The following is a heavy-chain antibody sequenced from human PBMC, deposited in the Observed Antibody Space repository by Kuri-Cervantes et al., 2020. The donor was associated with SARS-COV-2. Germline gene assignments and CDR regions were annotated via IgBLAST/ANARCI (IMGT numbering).Heavy chain of an antibody. Sequence: GGSLRLSCAASGFTFSSYWMHWVRQAPGKGLVWVSRINSDGSSTSYPDSVKGRFTISRDNAKNTLYLQMNSLRAEDTAVYYCARDIVTVDYDFWSGYYGPSYFDYWGQGTLVTVSS. CDR2: INSDGSST. D-gene: IGHD3-3*01. CDR3: ARDIVTVDYDFWSGYYGPSYFDY. CDR1: GFTFSSYW. V-gene: IGHV3-74*01. J-gene: IGHJ4*02.